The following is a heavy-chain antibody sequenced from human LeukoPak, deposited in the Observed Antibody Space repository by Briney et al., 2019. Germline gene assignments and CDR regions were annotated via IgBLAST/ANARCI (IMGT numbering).Heavy chain of an antibody. CDR2: ISADGSST. CDR1: GFTFNSHW. Sequence: GGTLRLSCAASGFTFNSHWMHWVRQAPGRGLVWVSGISADGSSTRYADSVNGRFTISRDNDKNTLYLQMNSLRAEDTAVYYCGRDGQGSTPLDYWGQGTLVTVSS. V-gene: IGHV3-74*01. D-gene: IGHD1-26*01. J-gene: IGHJ4*02. CDR3: GRDGQGSTPLDY.